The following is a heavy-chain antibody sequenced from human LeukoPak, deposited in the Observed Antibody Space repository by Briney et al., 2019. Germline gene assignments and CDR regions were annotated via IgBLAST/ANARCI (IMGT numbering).Heavy chain of an antibody. Sequence: GGSLRLSCAASGFTFSSYSMNWVRQAPGKGLEWVSSISSSSGSKYYAESVKGRFTISRDNAKNSLYLQMNSLRPEDTAVYYCARGPPPSGNFGTFDYWGQGTLVTVSS. CDR2: ISSSSGSK. CDR3: ARGPPPSGNFGTFDY. J-gene: IGHJ4*02. D-gene: IGHD1-26*01. CDR1: GFTFSSYS. V-gene: IGHV3-21*01.